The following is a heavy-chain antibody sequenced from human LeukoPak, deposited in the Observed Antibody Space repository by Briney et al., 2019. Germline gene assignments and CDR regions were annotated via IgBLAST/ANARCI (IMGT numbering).Heavy chain of an antibody. CDR2: INPNSGGT. J-gene: IGHJ3*02. D-gene: IGHD3-22*01. Sequence: GASVKVSCKASGYTFTGYYMHWVRQAPGQGLEWMGWINPNSGGTNYAQKFQGRVTMTRDTSISTAYMELSRLKSDDTAVYYCARADSITMMLVDLPQHAFDIWGQGTMVTVSS. V-gene: IGHV1-2*02. CDR1: GYTFTGYY. CDR3: ARADSITMMLVDLPQHAFDI.